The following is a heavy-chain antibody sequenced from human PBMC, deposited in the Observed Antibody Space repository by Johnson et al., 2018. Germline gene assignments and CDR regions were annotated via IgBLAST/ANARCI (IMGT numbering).Heavy chain of an antibody. CDR2: ISAGNGIT. J-gene: IGHJ6*03. Sequence: QVQLVESGAEVKKPGASVKVSCKASGYSFTNSGMHWVRQAPGQRLEWMGWISAGNGITKYSEKFKGRVTITRDTSASTAYMDLSSLRSEDTAVYYCVASTPSYYMDVWGTGTTVTVSS. CDR3: VASTPSYYMDV. CDR1: GYSFTNSG. V-gene: IGHV1-3*01. D-gene: IGHD2-2*01.